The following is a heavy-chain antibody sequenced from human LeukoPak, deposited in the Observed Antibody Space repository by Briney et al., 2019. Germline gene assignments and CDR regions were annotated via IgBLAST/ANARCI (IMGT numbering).Heavy chain of an antibody. Sequence: SETLSLTCAVNGGSFRGYYWSWIRQPPGKGLEWIGEINHSGSTNYNPSLKSRVTISVDTSKNQFSLKLSSVTAADTAVYFCARGPPTDYYDSSGFYYVFDYWGQGTLVTVSS. CDR2: INHSGST. D-gene: IGHD3-22*01. CDR3: ARGPPTDYYDSSGFYYVFDY. CDR1: GGSFRGYY. J-gene: IGHJ4*02. V-gene: IGHV4-34*01.